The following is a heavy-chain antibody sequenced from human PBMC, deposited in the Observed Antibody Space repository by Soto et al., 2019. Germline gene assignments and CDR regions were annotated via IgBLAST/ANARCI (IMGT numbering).Heavy chain of an antibody. D-gene: IGHD7-27*01. J-gene: IGHJ4*02. CDR2: ISYDGTNK. Sequence: GGSLRLSCAASGFSFGISPTHWVRQAPGKGPEWVALISYDGTNKFYADSVKGRFTISRDNSKSTLYLQVDSLRPEDAAVYYCARDPKTSGGQHWAFNYFDSWGQGTLVTVSS. CDR1: GFSFGISP. V-gene: IGHV3-30-3*01. CDR3: ARDPKTSGGQHWAFNYFDS.